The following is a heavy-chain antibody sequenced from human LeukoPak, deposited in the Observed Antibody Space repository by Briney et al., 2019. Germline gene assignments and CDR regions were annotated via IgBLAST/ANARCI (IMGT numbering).Heavy chain of an antibody. V-gene: IGHV4-59*11. Sequence: KTSETLSLTCTVSGVSISSHYWSWIRQPPGKGLEWIGYIYFSGRTNYNPSLKSRVTISVDTSKNQFSLKLSSVTAAGTAVYYCARWGIVGSSGYQDAFDIWGQGTMVTVSS. D-gene: IGHD3-22*01. CDR2: IYFSGRT. J-gene: IGHJ3*02. CDR1: GVSISSHY. CDR3: ARWGIVGSSGYQDAFDI.